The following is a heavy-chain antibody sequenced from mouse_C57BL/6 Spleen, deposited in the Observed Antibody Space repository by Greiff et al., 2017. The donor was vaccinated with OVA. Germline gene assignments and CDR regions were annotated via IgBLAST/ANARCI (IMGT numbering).Heavy chain of an antibody. V-gene: IGHV1-72*01. Sequence: VQLQQPGAELVKPGASVKLSCKASGYTFTSYWMHWVKQRPGRGLEWIGRIDPNSGGTKYNAKFKSKATLTVDKPSSTAYMQLSSLTSADSTVYYYARSYYDSSTWFAYWGQGTLVTVSA. CDR3: ARSYYDSSTWFAY. CDR2: IDPNSGGT. D-gene: IGHD1-1*01. CDR1: GYTFTSYW. J-gene: IGHJ3*01.